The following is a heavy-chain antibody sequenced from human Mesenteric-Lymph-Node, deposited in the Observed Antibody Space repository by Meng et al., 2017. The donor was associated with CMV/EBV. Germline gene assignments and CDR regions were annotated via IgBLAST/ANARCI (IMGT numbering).Heavy chain of an antibody. CDR3: ARDRWNFDL. Sequence: LRRSCAASGFTVSTNYLSWVRQTPGKGLEWVSVIYSGGSTNYADSVKGRFTISRDNAKNTVYLQMNSLRADDTAVYYCARDRWNFDLWGRGTLVTVSS. CDR1: GFTVSTNY. V-gene: IGHV3-66*01. J-gene: IGHJ2*01. CDR2: IYSGGST.